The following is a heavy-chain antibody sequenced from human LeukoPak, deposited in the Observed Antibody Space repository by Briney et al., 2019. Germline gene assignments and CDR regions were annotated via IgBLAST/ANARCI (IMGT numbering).Heavy chain of an antibody. V-gene: IGHV3-7*01. D-gene: IGHD3-22*01. J-gene: IGHJ4*02. CDR3: ARDSSGYQ. CDR1: GFTFSTSW. Sequence: GGSLRLSCAASGFTFSTSWMSSVSQAPGKGLEWVANIKEDGSEKYYGDSVKGRFTISRDNAKNSLYLQMNSLRAEDTAVYYCARDSSGYQWGQGTLVTVSS. CDR2: IKEDGSEK.